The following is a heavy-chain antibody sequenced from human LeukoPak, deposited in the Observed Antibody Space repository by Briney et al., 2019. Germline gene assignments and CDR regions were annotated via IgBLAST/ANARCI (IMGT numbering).Heavy chain of an antibody. CDR3: AKDLKLGGTPGY. V-gene: IGHV3-23*01. D-gene: IGHD2-15*01. CDR2: ISGSGDYT. CDR1: GFTFSTYA. Sequence: GGSLRLSCAASGFTFSTYAMSWVRQAPGKGLEWVSGISGSGDYTYFADSVKGRFTISRDNSKNTLYLQMNSLRAEDTAVYYCAKDLKLGGTPGYWGQGTLVTVSS. J-gene: IGHJ4*02.